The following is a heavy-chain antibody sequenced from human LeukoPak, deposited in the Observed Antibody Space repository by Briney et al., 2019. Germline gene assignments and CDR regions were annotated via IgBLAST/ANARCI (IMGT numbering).Heavy chain of an antibody. V-gene: IGHV3-30*18. CDR3: AKDGSSSWYSWFDP. Sequence: GGSLRLSCAASGFTFSSYGMHWVRQAPGKGLEWVAVISYDGSNKYYADSVKGRFTISRDNSKNTLYLQMNSLRAEDTAVYYCAKDGSSSWYSWFDPWGQGTLVTVPS. CDR2: ISYDGSNK. J-gene: IGHJ5*02. D-gene: IGHD6-13*01. CDR1: GFTFSSYG.